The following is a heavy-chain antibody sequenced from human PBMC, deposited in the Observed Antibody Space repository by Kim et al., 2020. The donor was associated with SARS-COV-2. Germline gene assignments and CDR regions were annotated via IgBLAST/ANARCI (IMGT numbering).Heavy chain of an antibody. CDR1: GGTFSSYA. CDR2: IIPIFGTA. J-gene: IGHJ2*01. D-gene: IGHD3-10*01. V-gene: IGHV1-69*13. Sequence: SVKVSCKASGGTFSSYAINWVRQAPGQGLEWMGGIIPIFGTANYAQKFQGRVTITADESTSTAYMELSSLRSEDTAVYYCARGGVPGGGKSGHFDLWGRGTLGTVSS. CDR3: ARGGVPGGGKSGHFDL.